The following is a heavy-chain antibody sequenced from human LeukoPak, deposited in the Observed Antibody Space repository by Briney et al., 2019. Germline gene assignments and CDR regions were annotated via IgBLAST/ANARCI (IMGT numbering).Heavy chain of an antibody. CDR2: IYLGDSDT. V-gene: IGHV5-51*01. CDR3: ARHSPALGYCSTTSCRTPLDY. CDR1: GSSFTTYW. J-gene: IGHJ4*02. Sequence: GESLKISCKGSGSSFTTYWIGWVRQMPGKGLEWMGIIYLGDSDTRYSPSFQGQVTISADKSINIAYLQWSSLKASDTAMYYCARHSPALGYCSTTSCRTPLDYWGQGTLVTVSS. D-gene: IGHD2-2*01.